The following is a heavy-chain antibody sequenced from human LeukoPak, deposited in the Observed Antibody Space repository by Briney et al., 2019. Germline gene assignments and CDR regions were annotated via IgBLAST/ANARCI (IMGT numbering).Heavy chain of an antibody. J-gene: IGHJ4*02. CDR2: ISAYNSYT. CDR3: ARSVRSPFDY. Sequence: ASVKVSCKASGYSFISYAISWVRQAPGQGLEWMGWISAYNSYTNYAQRLQGRVTMTTDTSTSTAYMEVRSLRSDDTAVYYCARSVRSPFDYWGQGTLVTVSS. CDR1: GYSFISYA. V-gene: IGHV1-18*01. D-gene: IGHD3-10*01.